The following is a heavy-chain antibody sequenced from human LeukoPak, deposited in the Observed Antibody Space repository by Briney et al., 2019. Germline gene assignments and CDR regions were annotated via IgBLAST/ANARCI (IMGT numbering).Heavy chain of an antibody. CDR2: IYYSGST. CDR1: GDSISSSSYY. Sequence: SETLSLTCTVSGDSISSSSYYWGWIRQPPGKGLEWIGSIYYSGSTYYNPSLKSRVTISVDTSKNQFSLKLSSVTAADTAVYYCARMKWDDSSGYLLGFYYYYYMDVWGKGTTVTISS. D-gene: IGHD3-22*01. CDR3: ARMKWDDSSGYLLGFYYYYYMDV. V-gene: IGHV4-39*01. J-gene: IGHJ6*03.